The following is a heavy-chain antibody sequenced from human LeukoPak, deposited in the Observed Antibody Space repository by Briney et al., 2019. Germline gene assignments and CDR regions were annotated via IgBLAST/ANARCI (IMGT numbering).Heavy chain of an antibody. CDR3: ARVRGSYHGEYYYYMDL. D-gene: IGHD1-26*01. CDR1: GFTFSSYW. V-gene: IGHV3-7*01. CDR2: IKQDGSEK. J-gene: IGHJ6*03. Sequence: GGSLRLSCAASGFTFSSYWMSWVRQAPGKGLEWVANIKQDGSEKYYVDSVKGRFTISRDNAKNSLYLQMNSLRAEDTAVYYCARVRGSYHGEYYYYMDLWGKGTTVTVSS.